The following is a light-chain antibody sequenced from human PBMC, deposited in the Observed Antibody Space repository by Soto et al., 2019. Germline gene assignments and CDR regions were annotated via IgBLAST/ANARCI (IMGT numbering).Light chain of an antibody. J-gene: IGLJ1*01. CDR2: SNN. Sequence: QSVLTQPPSASGTPGQRVTISCSGSRSNIGSNTVNWYQQLPGTAPKLLIYSNNQRPSGVPDRFSGSKSGTSASLAISGLQSEDEADYYCAAWEDSLNGHDVFGTGTKLTVL. CDR1: RSNIGSNT. V-gene: IGLV1-44*01. CDR3: AAWEDSLNGHDV.